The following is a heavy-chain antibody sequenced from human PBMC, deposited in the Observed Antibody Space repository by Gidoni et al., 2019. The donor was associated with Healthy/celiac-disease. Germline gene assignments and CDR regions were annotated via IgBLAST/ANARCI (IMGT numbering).Heavy chain of an antibody. CDR3: ARELRYFDWLLRGAFDY. CDR1: GYSISSGYY. V-gene: IGHV4-38-2*02. D-gene: IGHD3-9*01. CDR2: IYHSGST. Sequence: QVQLQESGPGLVKPSETLSLTCTVSGYSISSGYYWGWIRQPPGKGLEWIGSIYHSGSTYYNPSLKSRVTISVDTSKNQFSLKLSSVTAADTAVYYCARELRYFDWLLRGAFDYWGQGTLVTVSS. J-gene: IGHJ4*02.